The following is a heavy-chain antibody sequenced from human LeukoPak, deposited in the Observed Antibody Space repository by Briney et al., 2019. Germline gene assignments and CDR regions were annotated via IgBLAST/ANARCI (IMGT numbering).Heavy chain of an antibody. V-gene: IGHV3-13*04. CDR1: GFTFSSYD. CDR3: ARGRAWGTFDI. Sequence: GGSLRLSCAASGFTFSSYDMHWVRPGTGKGLEWVSAIGTAGDTYYPGSVKGRFTTSRENAKNSLYLQMNSLRVGDTAVYYCARGRAWGTFDIWGQGTMVTVSS. D-gene: IGHD3-16*01. J-gene: IGHJ3*02. CDR2: IGTAGDT.